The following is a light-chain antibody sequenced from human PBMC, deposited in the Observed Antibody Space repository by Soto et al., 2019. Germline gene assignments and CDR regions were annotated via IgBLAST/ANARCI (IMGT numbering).Light chain of an antibody. CDR2: DAS. V-gene: IGKV1-5*01. CDR1: QTIRSW. Sequence: QMTQSPSTLTASVLARVTLTCPASQTIRSWLAWYQQKPGTANKFLIYDASTLESGVPSRFSGSGSGTEFTLTISSLQPDDFATYYCQQYDNYPLTVGGGTKVDIK. J-gene: IGKJ4*01. CDR3: QQYDNYPLT.